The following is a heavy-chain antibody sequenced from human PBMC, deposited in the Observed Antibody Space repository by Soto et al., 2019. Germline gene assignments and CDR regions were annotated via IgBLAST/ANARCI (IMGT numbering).Heavy chain of an antibody. V-gene: IGHV3-53*01. J-gene: IGHJ4*02. CDR3: AGYGGNSV. Sequence: PGGSLRLSCAVSGFTVSRNHVTWVRQATGQGLQWVSRISNDASTHYVDSVKGRFTISRDNSRNTVFLQMNSLRVEDTAVYYCAGYGGNSVWGQGA. CDR2: ISNDAST. CDR1: GFTVSRNH. D-gene: IGHD4-17*01.